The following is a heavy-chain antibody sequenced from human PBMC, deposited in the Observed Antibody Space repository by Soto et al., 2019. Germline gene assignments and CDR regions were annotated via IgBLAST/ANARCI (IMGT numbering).Heavy chain of an antibody. CDR2: IYYSGST. J-gene: IGHJ5*02. D-gene: IGHD3-10*01. V-gene: IGHV4-31*03. Sequence: QVQLQESGPELLKPSQTLSLTCTVSGDSITRGGYYWSWIRQHPGKGLEWIGFIYYSGSTYYKPSLKRRPTISLGPSKNRSYLKLPSMPAADTAVYYWAVRAKSGEFGAAWFDPWRQGTLVTVSS. CDR1: GDSITRGGYY. CDR3: AVRAKSGEFGAAWFDP.